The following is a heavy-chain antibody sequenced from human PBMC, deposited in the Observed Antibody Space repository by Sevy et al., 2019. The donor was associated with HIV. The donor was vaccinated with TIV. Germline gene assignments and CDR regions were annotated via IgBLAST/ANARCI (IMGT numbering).Heavy chain of an antibody. CDR1: GFTFSDFP. Sequence: GGSLRLSCAASGFTFSDFPMHWVRQPPGKGLEWVAVISYAGDNKYYADSVKGRFTISRDNSRNTLYLHVSSLRAEDTAVYYCARDGVAARHYYFDYWGQGTLVTVSS. D-gene: IGHD6-13*01. CDR2: ISYAGDNK. J-gene: IGHJ4*02. V-gene: IGHV3-30-3*01. CDR3: ARDGVAARHYYFDY.